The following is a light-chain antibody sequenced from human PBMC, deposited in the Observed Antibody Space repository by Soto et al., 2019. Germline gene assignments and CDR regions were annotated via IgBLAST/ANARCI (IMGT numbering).Light chain of an antibody. J-gene: IGKJ2*01. CDR3: QQRSNWPEYT. CDR2: DAS. Sequence: EIVLTQSPATLSLSPGERATLSCRASQSVSSYLAWYQQKPGQAPRLLIYDASNRATGIPARFSGSGSGTDVTLTISSLEPEDFAVYYCQQRSNWPEYTFGQGTKLEIK. V-gene: IGKV3-11*01. CDR1: QSVSSY.